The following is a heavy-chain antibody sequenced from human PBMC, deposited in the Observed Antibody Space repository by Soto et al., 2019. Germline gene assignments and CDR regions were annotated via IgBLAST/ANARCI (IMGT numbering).Heavy chain of an antibody. D-gene: IGHD3-10*01. CDR1: GFTFSNYA. Sequence: QVQLVESGGGVVQPGRSLRLSCAASGFTFSNYALHWVRQAPGRGLEWVALISFDGNNNYYANSVKGRFTISKDNSKNTLYLQMNSLRAEDTAVYYCARDPPPITMVRGVIISDYYYGMDVWGQGTTVTVSS. CDR3: ARDPPPITMVRGVIISDYYYGMDV. CDR2: ISFDGNNN. J-gene: IGHJ6*02. V-gene: IGHV3-30-3*01.